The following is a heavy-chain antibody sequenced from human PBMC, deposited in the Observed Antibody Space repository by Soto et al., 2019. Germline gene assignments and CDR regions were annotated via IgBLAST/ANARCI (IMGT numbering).Heavy chain of an antibody. CDR3: AKEKPTTTCFDS. V-gene: IGHV3-23*01. J-gene: IGHJ4*02. D-gene: IGHD1-1*01. CDR2: VSGSGTNT. CDR1: GFSFSSYP. Sequence: GGSLRLSCVASGFSFSSYPTTWVRQAPGKGLEWVSVVSGSGTNTYYAESVKGRFTISRDSSQNTLYLQMNSLRAEDTAVYYCAKEKPTTTCFDSWGQGTLVTVSS.